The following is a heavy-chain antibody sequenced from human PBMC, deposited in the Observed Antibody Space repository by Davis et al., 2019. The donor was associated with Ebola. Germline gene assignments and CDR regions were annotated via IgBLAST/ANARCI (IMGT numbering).Heavy chain of an antibody. CDR3: ARDYGSNFNFFDP. D-gene: IGHD6-13*01. CDR1: GGSFISGGYY. Sequence: MPSETLSLTCTVSGGSFISGGYYWSWIRQRPGKGLEWIGYIYYTGKTYYNPSLESRLTMSVDTSKNQFSLKLTSVTVADTAVYYCARDYGSNFNFFDPLGQGTLVTVSS. CDR2: IYYTGKT. V-gene: IGHV4-31*03. J-gene: IGHJ5*02.